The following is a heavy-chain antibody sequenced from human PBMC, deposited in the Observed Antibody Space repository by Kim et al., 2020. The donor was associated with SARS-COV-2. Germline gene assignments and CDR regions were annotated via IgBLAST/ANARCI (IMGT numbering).Heavy chain of an antibody. CDR3: ARSHSSGWYGWFDP. Sequence: AQKFQGRVTITADKSTSTAYMELSSLRSEDTAVYYCARSHSSGWYGWFDPWGQGTLVTVSS. D-gene: IGHD6-19*01. V-gene: IGHV1-69*02. J-gene: IGHJ5*02.